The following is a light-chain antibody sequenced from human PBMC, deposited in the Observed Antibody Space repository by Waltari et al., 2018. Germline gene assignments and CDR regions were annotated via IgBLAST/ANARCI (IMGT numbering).Light chain of an antibody. V-gene: IGLV4-69*01. CDR3: QTWGTGMV. J-gene: IGLJ2*01. CDR2: LNSDGSH. Sequence: QLVLTQSPSASASLGASVKLTCTLSSGHSRYAIASHQQQPEKGPRYLMKLNSDGSHSKGDGIPDRFSGSSSGAERYLTISSLQSEDEADYYCQTWGTGMVFGGGTKLTVL. CDR1: SGHSRYA.